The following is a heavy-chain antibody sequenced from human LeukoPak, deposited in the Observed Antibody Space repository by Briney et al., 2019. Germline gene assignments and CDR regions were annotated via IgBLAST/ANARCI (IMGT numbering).Heavy chain of an antibody. D-gene: IGHD6-13*01. CDR2: IYSGGST. CDR1: GFTFSNNY. Sequence: GGSLRLSCKASGFTFSNNYMNWVRQAPGKGLEWVALIYSGGSTQYSDSVKGRFTISRDNSGNTLYLQMSSLRVEDTAVYYCARDPPGIAASVSGGWGQGILVTVSS. CDR3: ARDPPGIAASVSGG. J-gene: IGHJ4*02. V-gene: IGHV3-53*01.